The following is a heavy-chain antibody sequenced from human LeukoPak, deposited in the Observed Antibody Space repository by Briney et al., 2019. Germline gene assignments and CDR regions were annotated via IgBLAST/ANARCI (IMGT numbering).Heavy chain of an antibody. CDR1: GFTVSSNY. Sequence: GGSLRLSCAASGFTVSSNYMSWVRQAPGKGLEWVSVIYSGGSTYYADSVKVRFTISRDNSKNTLYLQMNSLRAEDTAVYYCARRTSTYYYDSSGYGSRGTRYYYYYMDVWGKGTTVTVSS. CDR2: IYSGGST. D-gene: IGHD3-22*01. V-gene: IGHV3-53*01. CDR3: ARRTSTYYYDSSGYGSRGTRYYYYYMDV. J-gene: IGHJ6*03.